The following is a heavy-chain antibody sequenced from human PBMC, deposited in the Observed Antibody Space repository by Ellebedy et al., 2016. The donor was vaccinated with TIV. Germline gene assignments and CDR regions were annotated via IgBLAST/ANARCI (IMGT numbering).Heavy chain of an antibody. Sequence: PGGSLRLSCAASGFIFSTYAMHWVRQAPGKGLEWVAVISYDGNNEYYSDAVKGRFTISRDNSENTLFLRMNSLRAEDTAVYYCVRDGGRMTHAYYYGMAVWGQGTAVTVSS. CDR1: GFIFSTYA. D-gene: IGHD3-3*01. CDR3: VRDGGRMTHAYYYGMAV. J-gene: IGHJ6*02. V-gene: IGHV3-30-3*01. CDR2: ISYDGNNE.